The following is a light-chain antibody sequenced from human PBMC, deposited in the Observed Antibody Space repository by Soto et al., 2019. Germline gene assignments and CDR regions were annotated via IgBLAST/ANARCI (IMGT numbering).Light chain of an antibody. CDR1: SSDVGGYNY. Sequence: SALTQPASVSGSPGQSITISCTGTSSDVGGYNYVSWYQQHPGKAPKLMIYDVSNRPSGVSNRFSGSKSGNTASLTISGLQAEDEVDYYCSSYTSSLYVFGTGTRSPS. CDR3: SSYTSSLYV. CDR2: DVS. V-gene: IGLV2-14*01. J-gene: IGLJ1*01.